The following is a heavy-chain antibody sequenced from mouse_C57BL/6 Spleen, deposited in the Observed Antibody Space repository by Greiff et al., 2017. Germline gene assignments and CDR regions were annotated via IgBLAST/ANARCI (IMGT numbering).Heavy chain of an antibody. V-gene: IGHV5-4*01. CDR1: GFTFSSYA. J-gene: IGHJ3*01. CDR3: AREEGNYYGSSSLAD. D-gene: IGHD1-1*01. Sequence: EVKLVEPGGGLVKPGGSLKLSCAASGFTFSSYAMSWVRQTPEQRLEWVATISDGGSYTYYPDNVKGRFTISRDKAKNNLYLHMSHLKAEDTAIYYCAREEGNYYGSSSLADWDQGTLVTVSA. CDR2: ISDGGSYT.